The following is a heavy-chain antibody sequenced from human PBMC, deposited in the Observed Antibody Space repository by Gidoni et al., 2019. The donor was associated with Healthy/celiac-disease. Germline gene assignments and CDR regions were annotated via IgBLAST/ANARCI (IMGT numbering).Heavy chain of an antibody. D-gene: IGHD3-22*01. CDR1: GYTFTSYY. V-gene: IGHV1-46*01. CDR3: ARASSYYDSPIHGRCWFDP. J-gene: IGHJ5*02. Sequence: QVQLVQSGAEVKKPGASVKVSCKASGYTFTSYYMHWVRQAPGQGLEWMGIINPSGGSTSYAQKFQGRVTMTRDTSTSTVYMELSSLRSEDTAVYYCARASSYYDSPIHGRCWFDPWGQGTLVTVSS. CDR2: INPSGGST.